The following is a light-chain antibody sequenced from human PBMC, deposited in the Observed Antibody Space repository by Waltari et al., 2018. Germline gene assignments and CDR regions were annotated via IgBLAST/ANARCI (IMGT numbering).Light chain of an antibody. CDR2: DVS. Sequence: QSALTQPASVSGSPGQSITISCTGTSSDVGGYNYVSWYQQHPGKAPTFMIYDVSNRPSGVSNRFSGSKSGNTASLTSSGLQAEDEADYYCSSYTSSYTYVFGTGTKVTVL. CDR1: SSDVGGYNY. J-gene: IGLJ1*01. CDR3: SSYTSSYTYV. V-gene: IGLV2-14*03.